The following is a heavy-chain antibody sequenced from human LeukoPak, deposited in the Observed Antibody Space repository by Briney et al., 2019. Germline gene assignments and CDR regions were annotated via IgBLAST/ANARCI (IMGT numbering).Heavy chain of an antibody. D-gene: IGHD1-26*01. Sequence: PSETLSLTCTVSGGSISSYYWSWIRQPPGKGLEWIGYIYYSGSTNYNPSLESRVTISVDTSKNQFSLKLSSVTAADTAVYHCARVLSGHDAFDIWGQGTMVTVSS. CDR1: GGSISSYY. J-gene: IGHJ3*02. V-gene: IGHV4-59*01. CDR2: IYYSGST. CDR3: ARVLSGHDAFDI.